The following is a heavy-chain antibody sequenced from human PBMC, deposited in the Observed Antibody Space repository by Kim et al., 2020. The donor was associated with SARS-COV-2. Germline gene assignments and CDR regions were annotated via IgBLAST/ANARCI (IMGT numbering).Heavy chain of an antibody. CDR3: VNGGWGPIWDH. Sequence: GGSLRLSCTTSGFTFTGYAMSWVRQAPGKGLEWVSSIDGSDGTTYFVDSVKGRFTISRDNSKNTLYLQMSTLRADDTAVYYCVNGGWGPIWDHLGQGTLV. J-gene: IGHJ4*02. CDR2: IDGSDGTT. V-gene: IGHV3-23*01. CDR1: GFTFTGYA. D-gene: IGHD2-21*02.